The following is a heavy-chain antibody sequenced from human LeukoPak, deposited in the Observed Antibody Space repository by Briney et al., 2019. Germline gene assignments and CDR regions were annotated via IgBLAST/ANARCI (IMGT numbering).Heavy chain of an antibody. CDR3: ARGRGYSYGPQIYYFDY. CDR1: GYTFTGYY. V-gene: IGHV1-2*02. CDR2: INPNSGGT. Sequence: ASVKVSCKASGYTFTGYYMHWVRQAPGQGLEWMGWINPNSGGTNYAQKFQGRVTMTRDTSISTAYMELSRLRSDDTAVYYCARGRGYSYGPQIYYFDYWGQGTLVTVSS. D-gene: IGHD5-18*01. J-gene: IGHJ4*02.